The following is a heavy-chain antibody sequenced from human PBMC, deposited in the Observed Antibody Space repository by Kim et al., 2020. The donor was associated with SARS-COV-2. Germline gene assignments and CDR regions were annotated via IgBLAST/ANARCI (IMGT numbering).Heavy chain of an antibody. CDR3: ASSYGSGSYYNLNWFDP. J-gene: IGHJ5*02. D-gene: IGHD3-10*01. V-gene: IGHV4-39*01. Sequence: KSRVTISVDTSKNQFSLKLSSVTAADTAVYYCASSYGSGSYYNLNWFDPWGQGTLVTVSS.